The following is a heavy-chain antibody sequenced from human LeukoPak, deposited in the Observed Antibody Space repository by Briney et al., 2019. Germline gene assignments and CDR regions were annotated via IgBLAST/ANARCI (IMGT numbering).Heavy chain of an antibody. CDR2: IYYSGST. J-gene: IGHJ4*02. Sequence: SETLSLTCIVSGGSISSSSYYWGWIRQPPGKGLEWIGSIYYSGSTYYNPSLKSRVTISVDTSKNQFSLKLSSVTAADTAVYYCARAGYGDSDFDYWGQGTLVTVSS. CDR1: GGSISSSSYY. CDR3: ARAGYGDSDFDY. V-gene: IGHV4-39*01. D-gene: IGHD4-17*01.